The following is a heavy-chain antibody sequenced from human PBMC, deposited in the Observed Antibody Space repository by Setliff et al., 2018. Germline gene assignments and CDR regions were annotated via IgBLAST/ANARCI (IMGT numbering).Heavy chain of an antibody. V-gene: IGHV4-59*01. CDR1: GGSFSGYY. Sequence: SETLSLTCAVYGGSFSGYYWSWIRQPPGKGLEWIGYIYYSGSTNYNPSLKSRVTISVDTSKNQFSLKLSSVTAADTAVYYCARDHYDSSGPLDFDIWGQGTMVTVSS. CDR2: IYYSGST. D-gene: IGHD3-22*01. CDR3: ARDHYDSSGPLDFDI. J-gene: IGHJ3*02.